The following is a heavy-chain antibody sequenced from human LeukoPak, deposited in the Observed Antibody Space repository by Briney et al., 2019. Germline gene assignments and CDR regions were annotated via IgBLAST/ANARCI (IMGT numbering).Heavy chain of an antibody. Sequence: SETLSLTCTVSGGSISSYYWSWIRQPPGKGLEWIGYIYYSGSTNYNPSLKSRVTISVDTSKNQFSLKLSSVTAADTAVYYCARDCSSTSCYHSGYYYYCMDVWGKGTTVTVSS. D-gene: IGHD2-2*01. CDR1: GGSISSYY. CDR3: ARDCSSTSCYHSGYYYYCMDV. V-gene: IGHV4-59*01. J-gene: IGHJ6*03. CDR2: IYYSGST.